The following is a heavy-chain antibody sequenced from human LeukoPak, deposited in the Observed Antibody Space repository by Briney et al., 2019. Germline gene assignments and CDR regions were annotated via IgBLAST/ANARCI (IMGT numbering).Heavy chain of an antibody. J-gene: IGHJ4*02. CDR2: ISSSSSYI. Sequence: GSLRLSCAASGFTFSSYSMNWVRQAPGKRLEWVSSISSSSSYIYYADSVKGRFTISRDNAKNSLYLQMNSLRAEDTAVYYCARDGFTIFGVVVDWGQGTLVTVSS. D-gene: IGHD3-3*01. V-gene: IGHV3-21*01. CDR3: ARDGFTIFGVVVD. CDR1: GFTFSSYS.